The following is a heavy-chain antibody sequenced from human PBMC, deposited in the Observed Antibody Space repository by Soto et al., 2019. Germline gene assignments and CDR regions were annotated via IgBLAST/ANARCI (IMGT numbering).Heavy chain of an antibody. CDR3: VRAGGHESKVY. CDR1: GGSISSIDW. D-gene: IGHD6-25*01. Sequence: QVQVQESGPGLLKPSGTLSLTCAVSGGSISSIDWWSWVRQPPGKGLEWIGDIHNTGSTHYIPSLQRRVIMSVDLSKNQLSLKLTSVTAADTAMYYCVRAGGHESKVYWGQGTLVTVS. CDR2: IHNTGST. J-gene: IGHJ4*02. V-gene: IGHV4-4*02.